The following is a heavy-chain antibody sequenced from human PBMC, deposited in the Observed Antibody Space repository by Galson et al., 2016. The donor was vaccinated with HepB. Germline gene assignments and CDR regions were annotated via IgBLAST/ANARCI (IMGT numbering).Heavy chain of an antibody. D-gene: IGHD2-2*01. CDR2: IRSSGTYT. J-gene: IGHJ4*02. V-gene: IGHV3-11*06. CDR3: ARPATSTRCYNCFDY. CDR1: GFTFSDFD. Sequence: SLRLSCAGSGFTFSDFDMTWIRQAPGKGLGWVSDIRSSGTYTKYAESVKGRFTISRDNAKNSLFLQMNSLRVEDTAVYYCARPATSTRCYNCFDYWGQGTLVTVSS.